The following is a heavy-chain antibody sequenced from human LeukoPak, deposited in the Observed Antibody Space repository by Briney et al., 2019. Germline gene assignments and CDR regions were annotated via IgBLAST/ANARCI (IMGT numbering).Heavy chain of an antibody. CDR2: ISPSSSYI. V-gene: IGHV3-21*01. J-gene: IGHJ4*02. Sequence: GGSLRLSCAASGFTLSSFKMTWVRQAPGKGLEWVASISPSSSYISYADSLKGRVTVSRDNTKNSVFLQMSSLRAEDTAVFYCARDLTGGEYFDSWGQGTLVSVSS. CDR3: ARDLTGGEYFDS. D-gene: IGHD3-16*01. CDR1: GFTLSSFK.